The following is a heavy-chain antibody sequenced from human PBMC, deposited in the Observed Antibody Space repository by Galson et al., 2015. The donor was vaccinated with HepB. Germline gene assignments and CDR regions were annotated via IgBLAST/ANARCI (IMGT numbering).Heavy chain of an antibody. V-gene: IGHV1-69*05. CDR3: SRDSGRGFYGMDV. J-gene: IGHJ6*02. D-gene: IGHD3-10*01. CDR2: IIPLIGAT. Sequence: SVKVSCKASGGTFSSYAITWVRQAPGEGLEWIGDIIPLIGATNYAQKFQGTVTITKDTSANTAYMEVSSLRSEDTAVYYCSRDSGRGFYGMDVWGQGTTVIVSS. CDR1: GGTFSSYA.